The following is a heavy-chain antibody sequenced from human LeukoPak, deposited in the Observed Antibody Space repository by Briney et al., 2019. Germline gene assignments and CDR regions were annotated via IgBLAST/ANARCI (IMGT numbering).Heavy chain of an antibody. CDR3: ARTIGDAFDI. CDR2: IYYSGTT. J-gene: IGHJ3*02. CDR1: GGSISTSSYS. D-gene: IGHD5-24*01. V-gene: IGHV4-39*01. Sequence: ASETLSLTCTVSGGSISTSSYSWGWIRQPPGKGLEWIGTIYYSGTTYFNPSLKSRVTISVDTSKSQFSLELSSVTAADTAVYYCARTIGDAFDIWGQGTMVTVSS.